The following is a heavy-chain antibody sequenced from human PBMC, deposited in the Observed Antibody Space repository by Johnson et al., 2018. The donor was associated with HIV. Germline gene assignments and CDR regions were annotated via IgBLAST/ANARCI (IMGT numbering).Heavy chain of an antibody. D-gene: IGHD5-18*01. CDR1: EFTFSHYP. CDR2: ISYDGSNK. J-gene: IGHJ3*02. Sequence: QVQLVESGGGVVQPGRSLRLSCAASEFTFSHYPMHWVRQAPGRGLEWMALISYDGSNKFYADSVKGRFTVSRDNSKNTLYLQMNSLRREDTAVYYCARGVRNSYGYLLGTFDIWGQGTMVTVSS. CDR3: ARGVRNSYGYLLGTFDI. V-gene: IGHV3-30-3*01.